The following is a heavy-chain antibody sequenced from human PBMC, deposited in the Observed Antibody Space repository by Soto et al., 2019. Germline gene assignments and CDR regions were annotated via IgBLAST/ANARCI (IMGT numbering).Heavy chain of an antibody. V-gene: IGHV1-69*12. D-gene: IGHD6-19*01. CDR3: PRTVGCSGSIWLYP. CDR2: IIPIFGTA. J-gene: IGHJ5*02. CDR1: GGTFSSYA. Sequence: QVQLVQSGAEVKKPGSSVKVSCKASGGTFSSYAISWVRQAPGQGLEWMGGIIPIFGTANYEQKFQGRVTITADETTSTAYMEMISLISEDTAVYYCPRTVGCSGSIWLYPWGQGHLVTVSS.